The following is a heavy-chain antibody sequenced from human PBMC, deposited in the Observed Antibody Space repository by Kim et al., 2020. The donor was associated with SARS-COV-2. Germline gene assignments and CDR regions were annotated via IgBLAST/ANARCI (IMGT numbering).Heavy chain of an antibody. CDR2: INPNSGGT. CDR3: ARKHYDFWSGYAFDY. V-gene: IGHV1-2*02. Sequence: ASVKVSCKASGYTFTGYYMHWVRQAPGQGLEWMGWINPNSGGTNYAQKFQGRVTMTRDTSISTAYMELSRLRSDDTAVYYCARKHYDFWSGYAFDYWGQGTLVTVSS. J-gene: IGHJ4*02. D-gene: IGHD3-3*01. CDR1: GYTFTGYY.